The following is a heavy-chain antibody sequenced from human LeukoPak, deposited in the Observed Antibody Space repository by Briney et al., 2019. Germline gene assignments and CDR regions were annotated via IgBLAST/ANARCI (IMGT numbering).Heavy chain of an antibody. V-gene: IGHV3-64*01. CDR1: GFTFSDHA. Sequence: QPGGSLRLSCAVSGFTFSDHAMHWVRQTPGKGLEYVSAISRNGSRTFYANSVKGRFTVSRDNSKDTLFLQMGSLTTDDMGIYYCARDSFYTGYDRGFGYWGQGTRVTVSS. CDR3: ARDSFYTGYDRGFGY. CDR2: ISRNGSRT. J-gene: IGHJ4*02. D-gene: IGHD5-12*01.